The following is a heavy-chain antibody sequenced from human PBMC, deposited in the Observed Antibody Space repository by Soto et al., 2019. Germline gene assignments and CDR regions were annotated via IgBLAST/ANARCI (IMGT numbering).Heavy chain of an antibody. Sequence: SGPTLVNPTETLTLTCTVSGFSLSNARMGVSRIRQPPGKALEWLAHIFSNDEKSYSTSLKSRLTISKDTSKSQVVLTMTNMDPVDTATYYCARINGYSSGWYYYYGMDVWGQGT. V-gene: IGHV2-26*01. CDR1: GFSLSNARMG. CDR2: IFSNDEK. J-gene: IGHJ6*02. D-gene: IGHD6-19*01. CDR3: ARINGYSSGWYYYYGMDV.